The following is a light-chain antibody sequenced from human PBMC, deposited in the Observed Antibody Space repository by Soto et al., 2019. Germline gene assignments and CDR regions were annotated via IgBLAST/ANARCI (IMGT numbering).Light chain of an antibody. CDR1: QSISSY. J-gene: IGKJ5*01. CDR3: QQSYSNPIS. Sequence: DIQMTQSPSSLSASVGDRVTITCRASQSISSYLNWYQQKPGTAPKLLIYAASSLQSGVPSRFSGSGSGTDFTLTISSLQPEDFATYYCQQSYSNPISFGHGTRLEIK. V-gene: IGKV1-39*01. CDR2: AAS.